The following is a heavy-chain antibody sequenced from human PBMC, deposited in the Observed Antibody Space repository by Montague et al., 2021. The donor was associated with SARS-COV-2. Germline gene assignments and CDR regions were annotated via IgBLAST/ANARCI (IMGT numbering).Heavy chain of an antibody. CDR1: SDSINSYY. Sequence: SETLSLTCTVSSDSINSYYWGWIRQPPGKRLEWLGYVYSSGTTNYNPSLNSRIAISVDTSKNQFSLRLDSVIAADTAIYYCATLTQSNGDFWGEGALVTGS. D-gene: IGHD4/OR15-4a*01. CDR2: VYSSGTT. CDR3: ATLTQSNGDF. V-gene: IGHV4-4*08. J-gene: IGHJ4*02.